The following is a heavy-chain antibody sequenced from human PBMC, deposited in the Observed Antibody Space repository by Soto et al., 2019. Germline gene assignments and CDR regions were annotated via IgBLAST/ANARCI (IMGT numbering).Heavy chain of an antibody. V-gene: IGHV3-23*01. Sequence: GGSLRLSCAASGFTFSSYAMSWVRQAPGKGLEWVSAISGSGGSTYYADSVKGRFTISRDNSKNTLYLQMNSLRAEDTAVYYCAKDAGGPVVVPAAYFDYWGQGTLVTVSS. CDR1: GFTFSSYA. J-gene: IGHJ4*02. CDR2: ISGSGGST. D-gene: IGHD2-2*01. CDR3: AKDAGGPVVVPAAYFDY.